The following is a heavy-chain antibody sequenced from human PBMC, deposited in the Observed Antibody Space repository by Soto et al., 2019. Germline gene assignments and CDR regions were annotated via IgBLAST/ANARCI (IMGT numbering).Heavy chain of an antibody. V-gene: IGHV3-30*18. J-gene: IGHJ3*02. D-gene: IGHD3-22*01. CDR1: GFTFSSYG. CDR2: ISYDGSNK. Sequence: QVQLVESGGGVVQPGRSLRLSCAASGFTFSSYGMHWVRQAPGKGLEWVAVISYDGSNKYYADSVKGRFTISRDNSKNTLYLQMNSLRAEDTAVYYCAKFLVPAYYYDSSGQADAFDIWGQGTMVTVSS. CDR3: AKFLVPAYYYDSSGQADAFDI.